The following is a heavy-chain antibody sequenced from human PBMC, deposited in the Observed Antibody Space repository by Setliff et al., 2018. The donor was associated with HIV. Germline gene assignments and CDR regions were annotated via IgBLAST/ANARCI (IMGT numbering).Heavy chain of an antibody. V-gene: IGHV4-34*01. CDR3: ARGKGGLVGPAEFDY. Sequence: SETLSLTCAVYGGSFSGYHWNWIRQFPGKGLEWIGEINHTGNTQYNPSLKSRVTMSEETSKNQFSLKLKRVTAADTAIYFCARGKGGLVGPAEFDYWGPGTLVTVSS. CDR1: GGSFSGYH. J-gene: IGHJ4*02. CDR2: INHTGNT. D-gene: IGHD1-26*01.